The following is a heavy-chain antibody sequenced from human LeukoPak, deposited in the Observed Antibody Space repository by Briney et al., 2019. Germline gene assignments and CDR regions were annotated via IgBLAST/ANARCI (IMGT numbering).Heavy chain of an antibody. D-gene: IGHD6-19*01. CDR2: ISDGGSTT. Sequence: PGGSLRLSCAASGFTFSSYWMHWVRQAPGKGLVWVSRISDGGSTTTYADSVKGRFTISRDNAKNTLYLQMNGLRAEDTAVYYCARVGGGIAVAVYHFDYWGQGTLVTVSS. CDR3: ARVGGGIAVAVYHFDY. V-gene: IGHV3-74*01. J-gene: IGHJ4*02. CDR1: GFTFSSYW.